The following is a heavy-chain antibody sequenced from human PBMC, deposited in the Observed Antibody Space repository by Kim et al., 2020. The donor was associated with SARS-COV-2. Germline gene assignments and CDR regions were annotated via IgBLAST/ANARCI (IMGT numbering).Heavy chain of an antibody. Sequence: ASVKVSCKASGYNFTDYYVHWMRQAPGQGLEWMGWIHPNRGDTKYAQNFQGRVTMTRDSSISTAYMELSSLRSDDTAVYYCARNSSGYLYWGQGTLVTVSS. CDR2: IHPNRGDT. CDR1: GYNFTDYY. J-gene: IGHJ4*02. V-gene: IGHV1-2*02. D-gene: IGHD3-22*01. CDR3: ARNSSGYLY.